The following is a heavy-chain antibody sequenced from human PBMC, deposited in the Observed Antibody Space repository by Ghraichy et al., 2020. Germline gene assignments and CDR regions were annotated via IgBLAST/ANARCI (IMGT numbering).Heavy chain of an antibody. CDR1: GFAFRSYP. V-gene: IGHV3-23*01. Sequence: GGSLRLSCAASGFAFRSYPMTWVRQAPGKGLAWVSVICGGGDTTTHYADSVKDRFTISRDDSKSTLYLQMNSLRAEDTAIYYCAKSWASGVRWFDSWGQGSLVTVSS. D-gene: IGHD3-10*01. CDR3: AKSWASGVRWFDS. J-gene: IGHJ5*01. CDR2: ICGGGDTTT.